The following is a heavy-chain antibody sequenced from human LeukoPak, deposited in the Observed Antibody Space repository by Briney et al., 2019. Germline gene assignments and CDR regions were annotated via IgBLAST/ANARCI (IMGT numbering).Heavy chain of an antibody. D-gene: IGHD4-17*01. CDR1: GFTVSSNY. CDR2: IYSGGST. V-gene: IGHV3-53*01. J-gene: IGHJ5*02. CDR3: ARENVYGDYDPNWFDP. Sequence: GGSLRLSCAASGFTVSSNYMSWVRKAPGKGLEWVSVIYSGGSTYYADSVKGRFTISIDNSKNTLYLQMNSLRAEDTAVYYCARENVYGDYDPNWFDPWGQGTLVTVSS.